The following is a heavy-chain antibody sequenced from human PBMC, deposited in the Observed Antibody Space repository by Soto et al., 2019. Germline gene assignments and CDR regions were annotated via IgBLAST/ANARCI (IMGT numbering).Heavy chain of an antibody. CDR1: GYTFTGHY. CDR2: IGPESGAT. D-gene: IGHD1-26*01. Sequence: ASVKVSCKASGYTFTGHYIHWVRQAPEQGLEWMGEIGPESGATRYAQKFQGRVTMTRDMSITTVYMELNNLSPDDTAVYYCGRGRSGQIGVFYWGQGTAITVSS. CDR3: GRGRSGQIGVFY. J-gene: IGHJ4*02. V-gene: IGHV1-2*02.